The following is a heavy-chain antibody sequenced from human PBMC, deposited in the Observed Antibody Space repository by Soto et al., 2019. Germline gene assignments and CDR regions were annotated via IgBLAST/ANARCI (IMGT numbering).Heavy chain of an antibody. J-gene: IGHJ6*02. D-gene: IGHD6-13*01. CDR1: GYSFTSYW. V-gene: IGHV5-51*01. CDR2: IYPGDSDT. Sequence: ESLKISCKGSGYSFTSYWIAWVRQMPGKGLEWMGIIYPGDSDTRYSPSFEGQVTISADKSISTAYLQWSSLQASDTAIYYCARSDLRVSRGPNYYGMDVWGQGTTVTVSS. CDR3: ARSDLRVSRGPNYYGMDV.